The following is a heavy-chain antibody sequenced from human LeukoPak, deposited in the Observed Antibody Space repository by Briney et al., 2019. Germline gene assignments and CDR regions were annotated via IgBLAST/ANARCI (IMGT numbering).Heavy chain of an antibody. J-gene: IGHJ4*02. Sequence: SSYYWGWIRQAPGKGLEWVSSISSSSSYIYYADSVKGRFTISRDNAKNSLYLQMNSLRAEDTAVYYCARDDGDYDFDYWGQGTLVTVSS. CDR1: SSYY. CDR2: ISSSSSYI. CDR3: ARDDGDYDFDY. D-gene: IGHD4-17*01. V-gene: IGHV3-21*01.